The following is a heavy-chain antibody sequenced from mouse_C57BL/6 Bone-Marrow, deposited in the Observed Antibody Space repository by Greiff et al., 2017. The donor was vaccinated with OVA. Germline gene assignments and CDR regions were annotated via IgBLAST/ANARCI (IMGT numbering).Heavy chain of an antibody. D-gene: IGHD1-1*01. J-gene: IGHJ4*01. CDR3: VRQLGTTVVATPYYAMDY. CDR1: GFSFNTYA. CDR2: IRSKSNNYAT. V-gene: IGHV10-1*01. Sequence: DVKLVESGGGLVQPKGSLKLSCAASGFSFNTYAMNWVRQAPGKGLEWVARIRSKSNNYATYYADSVKDRFTIYRDDSESMLYLQMNNLKTEDTAMYYCVRQLGTTVVATPYYAMDYWGQGTSVTVSS.